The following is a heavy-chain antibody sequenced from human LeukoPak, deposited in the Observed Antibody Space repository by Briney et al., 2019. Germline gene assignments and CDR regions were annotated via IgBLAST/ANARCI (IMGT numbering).Heavy chain of an antibody. V-gene: IGHV3-30*18. CDR2: ISYDGSNK. D-gene: IGHD3-10*01. Sequence: GGSLRLSCAASGFTFSSYGMHWVRQAPGKGLEWVAVISYDGSNKYYADSVKGRFTISRDNSKNTLYLQMNSLKAEDTAVYYCAKDRHYYGSGSYFFVNYWGQGTLVTVSS. CDR3: AKDRHYYGSGSYFFVNY. J-gene: IGHJ4*02. CDR1: GFTFSSYG.